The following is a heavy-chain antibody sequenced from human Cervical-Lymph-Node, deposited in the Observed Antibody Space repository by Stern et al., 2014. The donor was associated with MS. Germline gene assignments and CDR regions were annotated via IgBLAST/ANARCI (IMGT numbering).Heavy chain of an antibody. V-gene: IGHV1-2*02. CDR3: ARWSSGSSADY. J-gene: IGHJ4*02. CDR1: GYIFTGYY. CDR2: INLKSGDA. D-gene: IGHD1-26*01. Sequence: VQLVQSGAEVKKPGASGKVSCRASGYIFTGYYMHWVRQAPGQGLEWMGWINLKSGDANYAQKFQGRVTMTRDTSISTAYMELSRLRSDDSAVYYCARWSSGSSADYWGQGTLVTVSS.